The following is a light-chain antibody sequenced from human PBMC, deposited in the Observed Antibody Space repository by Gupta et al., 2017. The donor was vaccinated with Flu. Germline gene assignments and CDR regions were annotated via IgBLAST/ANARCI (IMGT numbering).Light chain of an antibody. Sequence: SALPQPPSPSGSPGPSVTLSCPGTSSDVGDGNVVSWYQQHPGKAPKLIIYEVNKRPSGVPECFSGSKSGNTASLTVSGIRGEDEADYSCSSYTGSNNPRLFGGGTKLTVL. V-gene: IGLV2-8*01. CDR3: SSYTGSNNPRL. CDR2: EVN. CDR1: SSDVGDGNV. J-gene: IGLJ2*01.